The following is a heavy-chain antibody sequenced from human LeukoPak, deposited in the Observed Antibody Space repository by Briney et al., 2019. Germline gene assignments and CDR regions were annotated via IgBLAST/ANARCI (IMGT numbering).Heavy chain of an antibody. D-gene: IGHD3-22*01. CDR2: IYTSGST. Sequence: SETLSLICTVSGGFISSGSYYWSRIRQPAGKGLEWIGRIYTSGSTNYNPSLKSRVTMSVDTSKNQFSLKLSSVTAADTAVYYCARGDYDSSGYPFDYWGQGTLVTVSS. J-gene: IGHJ4*02. CDR1: GGFISSGSYY. CDR3: ARGDYDSSGYPFDY. V-gene: IGHV4-61*02.